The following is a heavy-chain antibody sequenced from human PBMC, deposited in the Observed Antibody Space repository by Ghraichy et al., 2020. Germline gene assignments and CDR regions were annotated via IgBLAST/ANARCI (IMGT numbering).Heavy chain of an antibody. CDR1: GFTFSSYG. V-gene: IGHV3-33*01. CDR3: ARVQLVPGSSPYYYYYYGMDV. Sequence: GGSLRLSCAASGFTFSSYGMHWVRQAPGKGLEWVAVIWYDGSNKYYADSVKGRFTISRDNSKNTLYLQMNSLRAEDTAVYYCARVQLVPGSSPYYYYYYGMDVWGQGTTVTVSS. CDR2: IWYDGSNK. J-gene: IGHJ6*02. D-gene: IGHD6-13*01.